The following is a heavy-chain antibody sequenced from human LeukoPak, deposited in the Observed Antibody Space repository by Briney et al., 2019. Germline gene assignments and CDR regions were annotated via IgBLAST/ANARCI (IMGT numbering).Heavy chain of an antibody. V-gene: IGHV3-48*01. Sequence: GGSLRLSCAGSGFTFSSYWMSWVRQAPGKGPEWVSYISSSSSTIYYADSVKGRFTISRDNAKNSLYLQMNSLRAEDTAVYYCAREGTSDSYYYYYYMDVWGKGTTVTVSS. CDR1: GFTFSSYW. CDR3: AREGTSDSYYYYYYMDV. J-gene: IGHJ6*03. CDR2: ISSSSSTI. D-gene: IGHD2-15*01.